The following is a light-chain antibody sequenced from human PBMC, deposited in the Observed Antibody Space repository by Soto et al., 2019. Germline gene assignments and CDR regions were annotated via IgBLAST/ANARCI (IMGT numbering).Light chain of an antibody. J-gene: IGKJ1*01. CDR1: QSVGSY. CDR2: DAS. V-gene: IGKV3-11*01. Sequence: EIVLTQSPATLSLSPGERATLSCRASQSVGSYLAWYQHKPGQAPRLLIYDASNRATGVPARFSGGGSGTDFTLTITSLEPEDFAVYYCQQRRNWWTFGQGTKVDIK. CDR3: QQRRNWWT.